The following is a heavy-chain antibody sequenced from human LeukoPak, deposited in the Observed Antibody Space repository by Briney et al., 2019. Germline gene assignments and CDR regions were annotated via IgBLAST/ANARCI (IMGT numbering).Heavy chain of an antibody. CDR1: GFTFSSYG. CDR3: TTVGYSGGFGY. CDR2: IKNKTSGGTT. D-gene: IGHD3-16*01. V-gene: IGHV3-15*01. Sequence: GRSLRLSCAASGFTFSSYGMHWVRQAPGKGLEWVGRIKNKTSGGTTDYAALVKGRFIISRDDSKNTQYLQMNSLKIEDTAVYYCTTVGYSGGFGYWGQGTLITVSP. J-gene: IGHJ4*02.